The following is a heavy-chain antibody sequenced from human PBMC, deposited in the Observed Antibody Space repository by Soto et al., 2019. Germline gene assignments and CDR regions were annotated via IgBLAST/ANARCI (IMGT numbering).Heavy chain of an antibody. J-gene: IGHJ5*02. V-gene: IGHV1-46*01. CDR3: ARDSLGYCSGGSCYSGENWFYP. D-gene: IGHD2-15*01. CDR2: INPSGGST. CDR1: GYTFTSYY. Sequence: QVQLVQSGAEVKKPGASVKVSCKASGYTFTSYYMHWVRQAPGQGLEWMGIINPSGGSTSYAQKFQGRVTMTRDTSTSTVYMELSSLRSEDTAVYYCARDSLGYCSGGSCYSGENWFYPWGQGTLVTVSS.